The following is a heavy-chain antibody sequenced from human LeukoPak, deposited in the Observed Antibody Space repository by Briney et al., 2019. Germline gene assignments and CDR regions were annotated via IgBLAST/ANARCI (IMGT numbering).Heavy chain of an antibody. J-gene: IGHJ6*02. CDR2: ISSSGSTI. V-gene: IGHV3-48*03. D-gene: IGHD2-2*01. Sequence: TGGSLRLSCAASGFTFSSYEMNWVRQAPGKGLEWVSYISSSGSTIYYADSVKGRFTVSRDNAKNSLYLQMNSLRDEDTAVYYCARGQFSSPGAMDVGGQGTTVTVSS. CDR3: ARGQFSSPGAMDV. CDR1: GFTFSSYE.